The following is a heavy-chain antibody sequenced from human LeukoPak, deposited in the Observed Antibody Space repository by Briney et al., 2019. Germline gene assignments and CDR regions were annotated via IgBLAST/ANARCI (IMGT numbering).Heavy chain of an antibody. CDR3: ARAEPWVSSGWPFDY. V-gene: IGHV4-4*07. J-gene: IGHJ4*02. CDR2: IYTSGTT. D-gene: IGHD6-19*01. Sequence: SETLSLTCTVSGGSITSYYWSWIRQPAGKGLEWIGHIYTSGTTNYNPSLKSRVTMSVDTSKNQFSLKLSSVTAADTAVYYCARAEPWVSSGWPFDYWGQGTLVTVSS. CDR1: GGSITSYY.